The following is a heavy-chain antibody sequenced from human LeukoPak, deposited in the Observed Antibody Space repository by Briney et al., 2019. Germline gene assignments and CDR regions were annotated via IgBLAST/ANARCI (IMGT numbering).Heavy chain of an antibody. V-gene: IGHV3-30-3*01. CDR2: ISYDGSNK. CDR3: ASGEIAAAEGT. CDR1: GLTFSSYA. Sequence: GGSLRLSCAASGLTFSSYAMHWVRQAPGKGLEWVAVISYDGSNKYYADSVKGRFTISRDNSKNTLYLQMNSLRAEDTAVYYCASGEIAAAEGTWGQGTLVTVSS. J-gene: IGHJ4*02. D-gene: IGHD6-13*01.